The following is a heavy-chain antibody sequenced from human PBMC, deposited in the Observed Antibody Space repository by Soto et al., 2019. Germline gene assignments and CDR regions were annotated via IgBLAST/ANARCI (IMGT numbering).Heavy chain of an antibody. J-gene: IGHJ6*02. D-gene: IGHD3-16*01. CDR1: GYTFSDFD. CDR3: ARGNPFNYAGFDV. CDR2: MNAKSGDT. Sequence: QAHLEQTGAELKRPGASVKVSCKASGYTFSDFDINWLRQASGQGPEWMGWMNAKSGDTFFAQRFQGKFNMTWDTSLSTAYMEVGSLTSDDTAIYYCARGNPFNYAGFDVWGQGTTVAASS. V-gene: IGHV1-8*01.